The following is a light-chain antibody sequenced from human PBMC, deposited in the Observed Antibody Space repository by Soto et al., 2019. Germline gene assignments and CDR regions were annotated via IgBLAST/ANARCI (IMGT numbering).Light chain of an antibody. CDR2: GAS. Sequence: EIVMTQSPATLSVSPGERATLSCRASQSVTSNLAWYQKKPGQAPRLLIYGASTRATGIPARFSGSGSGTYFTLTISSLQSEDFAVYYCQQYDNWWTFGQGTRVEIK. J-gene: IGKJ1*01. V-gene: IGKV3-15*01. CDR3: QQYDNWWT. CDR1: QSVTSN.